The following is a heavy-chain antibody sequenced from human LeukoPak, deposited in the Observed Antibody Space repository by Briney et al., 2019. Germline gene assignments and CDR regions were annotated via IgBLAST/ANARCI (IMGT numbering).Heavy chain of an antibody. D-gene: IGHD3-22*01. CDR3: AKDLEFDSSGSDY. J-gene: IGHJ4*02. Sequence: PGGSLRLSCAASGFTFSSYGMHWVRQAPGKGLEWVAVIWYDGSNKYYADSVKGRFTISRDNSKNTLYLQMNSLRAEDAAVYYCAKDLEFDSSGSDYWGQGTLVTVSS. CDR2: IWYDGSNK. V-gene: IGHV3-33*06. CDR1: GFTFSSYG.